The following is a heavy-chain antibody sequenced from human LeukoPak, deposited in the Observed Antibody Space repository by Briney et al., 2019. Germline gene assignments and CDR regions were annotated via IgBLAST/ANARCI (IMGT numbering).Heavy chain of an antibody. Sequence: ASVKVSCKASGYTFTSYDINWVRQATGQGLEWMGWMNPNSGNTGYAQKFQGRVTMTRNTSISTAYMELSSLGSEDTAVYYCARALGYSGYDSGVFGYWGQGTLVTVSS. D-gene: IGHD5-12*01. CDR3: ARALGYSGYDSGVFGY. CDR1: GYTFTSYD. CDR2: MNPNSGNT. J-gene: IGHJ4*02. V-gene: IGHV1-8*01.